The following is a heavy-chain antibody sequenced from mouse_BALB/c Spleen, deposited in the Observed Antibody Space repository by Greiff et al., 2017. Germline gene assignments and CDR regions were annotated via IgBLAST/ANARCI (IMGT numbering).Heavy chain of an antibody. CDR2: IYPGSGST. D-gene: IGHD2-10*02. V-gene: IGHV1-81*01. J-gene: IGHJ4*01. CDR3: ARREYGNYFYAMDY. Sequence: QVQLQQSGPELVKPGASVKMSCKASGYTFTDYVISWVKQRTGQGLEWIGEIYPGSGSTYYNEKFKGKATLTADKSSNTAYMQLSSLTSEDSAVYVGARREYGNYFYAMDYWGQGTSVTVSS. CDR1: GYTFTDYV.